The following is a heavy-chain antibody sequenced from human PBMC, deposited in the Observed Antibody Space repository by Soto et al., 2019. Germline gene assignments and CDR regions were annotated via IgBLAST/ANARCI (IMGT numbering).Heavy chain of an antibody. V-gene: IGHV1-46*01. CDR2: VNPSGGHT. D-gene: IGHD2-21*02. Sequence: QVQLVQSGAEVKKPGASVKVSCKASGDTFTDYYIHWVRQAPGQGLEWMGTVNPSGGHTTYAQHFLGRMTITRDTSTSTLYTELTSLTSEDTAVYYCARGGHVVVVTAALDFWGQGTLVTVSS. J-gene: IGHJ4*02. CDR3: ARGGHVVVVTAALDF. CDR1: GDTFTDYY.